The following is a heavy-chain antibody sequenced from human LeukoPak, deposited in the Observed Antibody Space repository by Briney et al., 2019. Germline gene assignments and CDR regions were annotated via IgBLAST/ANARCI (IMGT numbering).Heavy chain of an antibody. CDR3: VRDKGLGRTERFDS. CDR1: GFSVTTTY. D-gene: IGHD3/OR15-3a*01. V-gene: IGHV3-53*01. Sequence: QPGGSLRLSCGVSGFSVTTTYMTWVRQAPGKALEWVSLIFGESMTTYADSVKGRFTISRDNSKNTVYLQMNRLRAEDTAMYFCVRDKGLGRTERFDSWGQGTLVTVST. J-gene: IGHJ4*02. CDR2: IFGESMT.